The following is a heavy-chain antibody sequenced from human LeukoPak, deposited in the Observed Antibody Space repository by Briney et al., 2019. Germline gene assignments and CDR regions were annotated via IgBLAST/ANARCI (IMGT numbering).Heavy chain of an antibody. CDR3: TSWRGGYFDY. CDR2: IYYSGTT. D-gene: IGHD3-3*01. CDR1: GGSISSYY. Sequence: PSETLSLTCTVSGGSISSYYWSWIRQPPGKGLEWIGYIYYSGTTNYNPSLKSRVTISVDTSKNQFSLKLTSVTAADTAVYYCTSWRGGYFDYWGQGTLVTVSS. V-gene: IGHV4-59*01. J-gene: IGHJ4*02.